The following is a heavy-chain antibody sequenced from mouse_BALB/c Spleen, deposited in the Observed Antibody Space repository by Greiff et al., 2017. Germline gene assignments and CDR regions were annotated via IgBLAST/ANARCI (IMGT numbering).Heavy chain of an antibody. D-gene: IGHD2-4*01. Sequence: QVQLQQSGAELVRPGTSVKVSCKASGYAFTHYLLEWVKQRPGQGLEWIGVINPGSGGTNYNEKFKGKATLTADKSSSTAYMQLSSLTSDDSAVYFCARMDYDYDGYAMDYWGQGTSVTVSS. V-gene: IGHV1-54*01. CDR3: ARMDYDYDGYAMDY. J-gene: IGHJ4*01. CDR2: INPGSGGT. CDR1: GYAFTHYL.